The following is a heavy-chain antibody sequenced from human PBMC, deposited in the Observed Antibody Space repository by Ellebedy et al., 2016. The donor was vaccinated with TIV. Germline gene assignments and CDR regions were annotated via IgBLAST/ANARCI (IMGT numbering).Heavy chain of an antibody. CDR3: VRGHNSFDY. V-gene: IGHV3-72*01. CDR1: GFTFSDHY. CDR2: SRNKGHRYST. J-gene: IGHJ4*02. D-gene: IGHD5-24*01. Sequence: PGGSLRLSCAVSGFTFSDHYMDWVRQAPGKGLEWVGRSRNKGHRYSTEYATSVKGRFTISRDESKNSLYLQMNSLKNEDTAVYYCVRGHNSFDYWGQGILVTVSS.